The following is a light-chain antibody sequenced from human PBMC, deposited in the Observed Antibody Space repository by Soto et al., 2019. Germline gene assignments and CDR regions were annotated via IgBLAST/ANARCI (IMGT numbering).Light chain of an antibody. Sequence: EDVLTQSAGTLSLSPGERATLSCRASQSVASVHLAWCQQTPGQAPRLLVSDASSRATGIPDRFSGSASGTDFTLTISRLEAEDAAMYYCQQYGTAPITFGQGTRLEIK. CDR1: QSVASVH. CDR2: DAS. V-gene: IGKV3-20*01. CDR3: QQYGTAPIT. J-gene: IGKJ5*01.